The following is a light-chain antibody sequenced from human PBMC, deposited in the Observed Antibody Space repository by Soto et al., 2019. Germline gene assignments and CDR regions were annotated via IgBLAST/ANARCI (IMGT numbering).Light chain of an antibody. J-gene: IGKJ1*01. Sequence: EIVLTQSPATLSSFPGDRVTLSCRASQAVNTRLAWYQHKPGQAPRLLIYLASNRAAGVPARFSGSGSGTDFTLTISNVETEDVAVYYCHQRKSWPRTFGQGTTVDI. CDR2: LAS. V-gene: IGKV3-11*01. CDR1: QAVNTR. CDR3: HQRKSWPRT.